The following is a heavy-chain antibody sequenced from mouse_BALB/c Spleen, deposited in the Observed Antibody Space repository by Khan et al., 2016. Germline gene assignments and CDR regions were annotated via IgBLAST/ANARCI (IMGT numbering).Heavy chain of an antibody. Sequence: EVQLQESGPGLVKPSQSLSLTCTVTGYSITSDYAWNWIRQFPGNNLEWMGYISYSGSTIYNPSLKSRISITRDTSKNQFFLQLNSVTTEDTATYYCARWLLEFPYYFDYWGQGTTLTVSS. D-gene: IGHD2-12*01. V-gene: IGHV3-2*02. CDR2: ISYSGST. CDR1: GYSITSDYA. J-gene: IGHJ2*01. CDR3: ARWLLEFPYYFDY.